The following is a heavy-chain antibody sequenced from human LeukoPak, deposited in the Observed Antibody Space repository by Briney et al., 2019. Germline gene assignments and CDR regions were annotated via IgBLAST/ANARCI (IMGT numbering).Heavy chain of an antibody. CDR1: GYTFTGYY. CDR3: ASSSTAGWFGNFDY. Sequence: GASVKVSCKASGYTFTGYYMHWVRQAPGQGLEWMGWINPNSGGTNYAQKFQGRVTMTRDTSISTAYMELSRLRSDDTAVYYCASSSTAGWFGNFDYWGQGTLVTVSS. V-gene: IGHV1-2*02. J-gene: IGHJ4*02. CDR2: INPNSGGT. D-gene: IGHD3-10*01.